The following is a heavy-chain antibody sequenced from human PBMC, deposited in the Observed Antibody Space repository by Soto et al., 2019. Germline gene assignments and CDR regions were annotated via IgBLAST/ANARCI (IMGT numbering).Heavy chain of an antibody. CDR2: INPNSGGT. J-gene: IGHJ4*02. CDR3: ARGWRTYYYDSSGYQFDY. V-gene: IGHV1-2*04. Sequence: QVQLVQSGAEVKKPGASVKVSCKASGYTFTGYYMHWVRQAPGQGLEWMGWINPNSGGTNYAQKFQGWVTMTRDTSISTAYMELSRPRSDDTAVYYCARGWRTYYYDSSGYQFDYWGQGTLVTVSS. CDR1: GYTFTGYY. D-gene: IGHD3-22*01.